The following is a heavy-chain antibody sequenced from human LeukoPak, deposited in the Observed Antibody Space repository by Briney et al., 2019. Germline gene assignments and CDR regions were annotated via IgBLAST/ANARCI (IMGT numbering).Heavy chain of an antibody. Sequence: SETLSLTCSVSGYSISNGYYWGWIRQTPGKGLEWIGSLYYNGRTYYNPSLKSRVTMSVDTSRNQFSLKLTSVTAADTAVYYCARELYFDWRGMHYFDYWGQGTLVTVSS. V-gene: IGHV4-38-2*02. CDR1: GYSISNGYY. CDR2: LYYNGRT. CDR3: ARELYFDWRGMHYFDY. D-gene: IGHD3-9*01. J-gene: IGHJ4*02.